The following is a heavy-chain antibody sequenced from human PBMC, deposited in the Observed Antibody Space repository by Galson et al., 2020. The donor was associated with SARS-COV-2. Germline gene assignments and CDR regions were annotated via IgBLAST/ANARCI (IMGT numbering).Heavy chain of an antibody. V-gene: IGHV3-33*03. CDR3: TRGFLNYMDV. Sequence: GESLKIPCTMSGFYFVANAIHWVRQSPDRGLEWLAVIWGDSTKTYYAESVKGRFTISRDNSRGMVYLELNNIRVEDTAVYYCTRGFLNYMDVWGTGTTVIASS. CDR1: GFYFVANA. CDR2: IWGDSTKT. J-gene: IGHJ6*03.